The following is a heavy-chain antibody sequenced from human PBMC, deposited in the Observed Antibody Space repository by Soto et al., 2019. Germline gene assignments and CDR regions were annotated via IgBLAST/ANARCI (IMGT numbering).Heavy chain of an antibody. J-gene: IGHJ4*02. V-gene: IGHV1-24*01. CDR1: VYTLTELS. CDR3: ATDRKGLQFDY. Sequence: VALVKVSCKFSVYTLTELSMHWLRPAPGKGLEWMGGFDPEDGETIYAQKFQGRVTMTEDTSTDTAYMELNSLRSEDTAVYYCATDRKGLQFDYWGQGTLVTVSS. CDR2: FDPEDGET.